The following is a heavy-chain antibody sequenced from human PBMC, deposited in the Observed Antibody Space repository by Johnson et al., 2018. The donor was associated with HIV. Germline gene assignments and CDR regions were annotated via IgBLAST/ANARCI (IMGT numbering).Heavy chain of an antibody. D-gene: IGHD1-26*01. CDR1: GFTFSSYW. Sequence: VLLVESGGGLVQPGGSLRLSCAASGFTFSSYWMSWVRQAPGKGLEWVANIKQDGSERYYGDSVKGRFTISRDNSKNTLYLQMNSLRAEDTAVYYFARGKYSGSFTSPDALDVWGHGTLVTVSS. J-gene: IGHJ3*01. CDR3: ARGKYSGSFTSPDALDV. CDR2: IKQDGSER. V-gene: IGHV3-7*02.